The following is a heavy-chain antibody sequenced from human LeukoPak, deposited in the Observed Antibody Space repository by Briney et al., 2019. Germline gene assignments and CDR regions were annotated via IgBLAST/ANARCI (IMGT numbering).Heavy chain of an antibody. CDR2: IRYDGSNK. Sequence: PGGSLRLSCAASGFTFSSYGMHWVRQAPGKGLEWVAFIRYDGSNKYYADSVKGRFTISRDNSKNTLYLQMNSLRAEDTAVYYCAKDRASENWFDPWGQGTLVTVSS. J-gene: IGHJ5*02. CDR3: AKDRASENWFDP. CDR1: GFTFSSYG. D-gene: IGHD2-2*01. V-gene: IGHV3-30*02.